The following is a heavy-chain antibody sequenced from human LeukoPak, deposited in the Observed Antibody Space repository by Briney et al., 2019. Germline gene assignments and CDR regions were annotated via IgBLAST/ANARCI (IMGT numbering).Heavy chain of an antibody. D-gene: IGHD1-26*01. V-gene: IGHV3-23*01. Sequence: PGGSLRLSCAASGFTFSSYAMSWVRQAPGKGLEWVSTISGSGSSTYYADSVKGRFTISRDNSKNTLYLQMNSLRAEDTAVYYCAKDAVTSYSGSYFPYWGQGTLVTVSS. CDR2: ISGSGSST. CDR3: AKDAVTSYSGSYFPY. J-gene: IGHJ4*02. CDR1: GFTFSSYA.